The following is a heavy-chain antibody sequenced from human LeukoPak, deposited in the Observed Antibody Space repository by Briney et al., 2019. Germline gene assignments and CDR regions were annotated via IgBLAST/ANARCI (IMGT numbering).Heavy chain of an antibody. Sequence: ASVKVSCKASGYTLTSYYLHWVRQAPGQGLEWMVIINPSGGSTYYAQKFQGRVTITRDTSASTAYMELSSLRSEDTAVCYCARDLSKWPYDQGFYYYGMDVWGQGTTVTVSS. CDR2: INPSGGST. D-gene: IGHD3-3*02. CDR1: GYTLTSYY. J-gene: IGHJ6*02. V-gene: IGHV1-46*01. CDR3: ARDLSKWPYDQGFYYYGMDV.